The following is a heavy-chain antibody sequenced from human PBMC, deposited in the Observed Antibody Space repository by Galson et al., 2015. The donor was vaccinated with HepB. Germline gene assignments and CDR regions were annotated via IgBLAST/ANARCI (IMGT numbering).Heavy chain of an antibody. J-gene: IGHJ6*02. V-gene: IGHV1-69*13. CDR3: ARPVSNGVAGHYYYYGMDV. Sequence: SVKVSCKASGGTFSSYTISWVRQAPGQGLEWMGGIIPIFGTANYAQKFQGRVTITADESTSTAYMELSSLRSEDTAVYYCARPVSNGVAGHYYYYGMDVWGQGTTVTVSS. D-gene: IGHD6-19*01. CDR1: GGTFSSYT. CDR2: IIPIFGTA.